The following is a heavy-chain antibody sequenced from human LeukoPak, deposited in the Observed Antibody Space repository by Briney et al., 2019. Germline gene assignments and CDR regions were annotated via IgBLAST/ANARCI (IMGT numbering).Heavy chain of an antibody. V-gene: IGHV3-30*18. CDR1: GFTFSGYG. CDR2: ISYDGSNK. D-gene: IGHD2-15*01. J-gene: IGHJ6*02. Sequence: PGRSLRLSCAASGFTFSGYGMHWVRQAPGKGLKWVAVISYDGSNKYYADSVKGRFTISRDNSKNTLYLQMNSLRAEDTAVYYCAKGASGYCSGGSCRPLRYGMDVWGQGTTVTVSS. CDR3: AKGASGYCSGGSCRPLRYGMDV.